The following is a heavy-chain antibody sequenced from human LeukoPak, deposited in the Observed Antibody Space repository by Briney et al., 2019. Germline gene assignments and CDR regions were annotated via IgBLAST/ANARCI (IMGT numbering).Heavy chain of an antibody. CDR2: IYSGGST. CDR3: ARSSSGYEYGMDV. Sequence: GGSLRLSCAASGFTVSDDYMSWVRQAPGKGLEWVSVIYSGGSTYYADSVKGRFTISRDNSKNTLYLRMNTLRAEDTAVYYCARSSSGYEYGMDVWGQGTTVTVSS. CDR1: GFTVSDDY. D-gene: IGHD1-26*01. V-gene: IGHV3-66*01. J-gene: IGHJ6*02.